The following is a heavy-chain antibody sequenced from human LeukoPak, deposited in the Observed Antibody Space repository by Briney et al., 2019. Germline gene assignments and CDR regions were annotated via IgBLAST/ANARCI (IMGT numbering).Heavy chain of an antibody. Sequence: GGSLTLSCAASGFTFSSYEMNWVRQAPGKGLEWVSYISSSGSTIYYADSVRGRFTISRDNAKNSLYLQMNSLRAEDTAVYYCARDHGYSSGWSWGQGTLVTVSS. J-gene: IGHJ4*02. D-gene: IGHD6-19*01. CDR3: ARDHGYSSGWS. CDR1: GFTFSSYE. CDR2: ISSSGSTI. V-gene: IGHV3-48*03.